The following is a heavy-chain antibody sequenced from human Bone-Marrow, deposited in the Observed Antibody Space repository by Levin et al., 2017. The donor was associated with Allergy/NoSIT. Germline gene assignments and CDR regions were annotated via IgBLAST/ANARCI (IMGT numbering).Heavy chain of an antibody. CDR2: IYPGDSDP. D-gene: IGHD4-17*01. CDR1: GYSFANYW. CDR3: ANDYGDYLAFDI. J-gene: IGHJ3*02. V-gene: IGHV5-51*01. Sequence: KFGESLKISCKASGYSFANYWIGWVRQMPGKGLEWIGIIYPGDSDPTYSPSFHGQVTISADKSNDTTYLHWNSLKTSDTAIYYCANDYGDYLAFDIWGQGTMVTVSS.